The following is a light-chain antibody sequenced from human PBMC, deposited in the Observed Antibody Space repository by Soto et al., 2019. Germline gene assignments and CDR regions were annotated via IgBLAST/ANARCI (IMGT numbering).Light chain of an antibody. V-gene: IGKV4-1*01. Sequence: DIVMTQSQDSLAVSLGERATINCKSSQSVLYSSNNKNYLAWYQQKPGQPPKLLIYWASTRESGVTDRFSGSGSGTDFTLTISSLQAEDVAVYYCQQYYSTPLTFGQGTKLEIK. CDR1: QSVLYSSNNKNY. J-gene: IGKJ2*01. CDR3: QQYYSTPLT. CDR2: WAS.